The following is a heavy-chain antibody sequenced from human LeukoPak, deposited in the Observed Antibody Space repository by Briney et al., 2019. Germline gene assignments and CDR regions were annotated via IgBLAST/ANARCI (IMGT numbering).Heavy chain of an antibody. J-gene: IGHJ4*02. Sequence: LSGGSLRLSCPASGFSFSSYSMDWVRQAPGKGLEWAAYISSNGDVTHYADSVKGRFTISRDNAKNLLYLQMNSLRAEDTAVYYCARLFGSDGYWGQGTLVTVSS. CDR2: ISSNGDVT. D-gene: IGHD2-21*01. CDR1: GFSFSSYS. CDR3: ARLFGSDGY. V-gene: IGHV3-48*01.